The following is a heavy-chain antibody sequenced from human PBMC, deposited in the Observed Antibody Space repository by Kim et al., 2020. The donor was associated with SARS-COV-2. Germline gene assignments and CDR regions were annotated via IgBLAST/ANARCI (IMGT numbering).Heavy chain of an antibody. CDR2: ISWDGKRT. D-gene: IGHD4-17*01. CDR3: AKGVTNSGFDY. CDR1: GFTFSTSP. V-gene: IGHV3-23*01. Sequence: GGSRRLSCVASGFTFSTSPMGWVRQAPGEGLEWVSRISWDGKRTYYADSVKGRVTMSSDKSKNTVYLHMNNLRVEDTAVYYCAKGVTNSGFDYWGQGAQVTVSS. J-gene: IGHJ4*02.